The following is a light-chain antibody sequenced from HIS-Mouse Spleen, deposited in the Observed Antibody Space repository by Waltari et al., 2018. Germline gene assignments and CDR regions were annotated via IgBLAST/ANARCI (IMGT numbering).Light chain of an antibody. J-gene: IGLJ1*01. Sequence: QSALTQPPSASGSPGQSVTTPCTATSSDVGGYNYASWYQQHPGKAPKLMIYEVSKRPSGVPDRFSGSKSGNTASLTVSGLQAEDEADYYCSSYAGSNNSLYVFGTGTKVTVL. CDR2: EVS. V-gene: IGLV2-8*01. CDR3: SSYAGSNNSLYV. CDR1: SSDVGGYNY.